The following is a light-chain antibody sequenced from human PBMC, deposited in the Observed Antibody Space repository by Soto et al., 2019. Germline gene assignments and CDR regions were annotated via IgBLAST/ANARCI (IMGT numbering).Light chain of an antibody. CDR2: GAS. CDR3: QQYGSSPRT. J-gene: IGKJ1*01. Sequence: EILLTQSPGTLSLSPGERATLSCRASQSVGKSLAWYQQKPGQAPRLLIYGASTRATGIPDRFSGSGSGTDFTLTISRLEPEDFAVYYCQQYGSSPRTFGQGTKVDIK. CDR1: QSVGKS. V-gene: IGKV3-20*01.